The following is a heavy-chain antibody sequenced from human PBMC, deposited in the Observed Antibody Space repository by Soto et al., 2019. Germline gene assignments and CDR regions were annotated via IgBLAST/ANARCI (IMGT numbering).Heavy chain of an antibody. V-gene: IGHV4-39*01. D-gene: IGHD3-10*01. CDR1: GDSITNSSYY. J-gene: IGHJ4*02. Sequence: QLQLQESGPGLVKPSETLSLTCTVSGDSITNSSYYWGRIRRPPGKELEWIGTIYYSGTTYYNPSLKSRVTIYVDTSKNQFSLKLTSVTAADTAVYYCARHGANWGQGTLVTVSS. CDR3: ARHGAN. CDR2: IYYSGTT.